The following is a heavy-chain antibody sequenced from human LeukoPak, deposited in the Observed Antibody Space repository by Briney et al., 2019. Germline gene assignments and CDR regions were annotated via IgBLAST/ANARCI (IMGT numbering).Heavy chain of an antibody. J-gene: IGHJ6*02. Sequence: ASVKVSCKASGYTFTSYGISWVRQAPGQGLEWMGWINPNSGGTNYAQKFQGRVTMTRDTSISTAYMELSRLRSDDTAVYYCARVLNYYGMDVWGQGTTVTVSS. CDR3: ARVLNYYGMDV. V-gene: IGHV1-2*02. CDR1: GYTFTSYG. CDR2: INPNSGGT.